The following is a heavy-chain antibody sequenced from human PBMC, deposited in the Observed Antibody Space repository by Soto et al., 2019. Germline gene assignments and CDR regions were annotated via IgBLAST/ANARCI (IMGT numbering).Heavy chain of an antibody. CDR1: GYSFTSYW. CDR2: IGPSDSYT. CDR3: ARLQAAAGDNDLTFDY. J-gene: IGHJ4*02. Sequence: EVQLVQSGAEVKKPGESLRISCKGSGYSFTSYWISWVRQMPGKGLEGMGRIGPSDSYTNYSPSFQGHVTISADKSISAAYLQWSSMKASDTAMYYCARLQAAAGDNDLTFDYWGQGTLVTVSS. D-gene: IGHD6-13*01. V-gene: IGHV5-10-1*01.